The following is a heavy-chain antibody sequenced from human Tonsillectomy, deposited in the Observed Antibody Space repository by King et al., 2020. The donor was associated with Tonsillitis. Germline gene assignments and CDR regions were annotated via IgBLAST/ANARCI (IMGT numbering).Heavy chain of an antibody. D-gene: IGHD2-2*01. Sequence: QLVQSGGGLVKPGGSLRLSCAASGFSFSNAWMSWVRQAPGRGLEWVGRIKSKTDGVTTDYAAPVKGRVTISRDESKNTLYLQMDRLKTEDTSVYYCTMRYSSNATCYEAFFDSWRHGTLVTVSS. J-gene: IGHJ4*01. V-gene: IGHV3-15*01. CDR3: TMRYSSNATCYEAFFDS. CDR2: IKSKTDGVTT. CDR1: GFSFSNAW.